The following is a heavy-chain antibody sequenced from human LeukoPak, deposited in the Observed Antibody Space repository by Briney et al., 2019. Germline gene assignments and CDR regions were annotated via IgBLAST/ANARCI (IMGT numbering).Heavy chain of an antibody. Sequence: GASVKVSCKASGYTFTGYYMYWVRQAPGQGLEWMGWINPNSGGTNYAQKFQDRITMSRETSISTAYMELSSLRSDDTAVYFCARAPGTFDIWGQGTVVTVSS. V-gene: IGHV1-2*02. CDR2: INPNSGGT. J-gene: IGHJ3*02. D-gene: IGHD1-1*01. CDR3: ARAPGTFDI. CDR1: GYTFTGYY.